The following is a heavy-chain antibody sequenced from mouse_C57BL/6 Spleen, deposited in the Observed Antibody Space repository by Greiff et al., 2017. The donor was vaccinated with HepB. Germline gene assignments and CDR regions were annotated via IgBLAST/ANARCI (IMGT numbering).Heavy chain of an antibody. J-gene: IGHJ2*01. CDR2: IYPGSGST. D-gene: IGHD1-1*01. CDR3: ARYYGSGAYFDY. CDR1: GYTFTSYW. Sequence: VQLQQPGAELVKPGASVKMSCKASGYTFTSYWITWVKQRPGQGLEWIGDIYPGSGSTNYNEKFKSKATLTVDTSSSTAYMQLSSLTSEDSAVYYCARYYGSGAYFDYWGQGTTLTVSS. V-gene: IGHV1-55*01.